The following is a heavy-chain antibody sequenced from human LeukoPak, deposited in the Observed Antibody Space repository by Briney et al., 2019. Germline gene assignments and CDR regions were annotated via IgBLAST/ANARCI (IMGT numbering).Heavy chain of an antibody. CDR1: GYTFTEYY. CDR3: ARGPRRAFDY. V-gene: IGHV1-2*02. Sequence: ASVKVSCKASGYTFTEYYVHWVRQAPGQGLEWMGWLNPDSGGTNYAQKSEGRVTFTRDTSISTAYMEVNNVTSDDTAFYYCARGPRRAFDYWAREPWSPS. CDR2: LNPDSGGT. J-gene: IGHJ4*02.